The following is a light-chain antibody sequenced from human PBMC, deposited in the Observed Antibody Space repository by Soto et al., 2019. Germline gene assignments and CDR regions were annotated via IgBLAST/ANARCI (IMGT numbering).Light chain of an antibody. CDR3: NPYAGTSYV. J-gene: IGLJ1*01. CDR2: DVS. CDR1: SSDVGAYNY. V-gene: IGLV2-14*03. Sequence: SQPGSVCGYPGQSTTTSCNGTSSDVGAYNYVSWYQQYPGKAPKLIIYDVSNRPSGVSCRFSGSKSGNTASLTISELQAEEEADYYCNPYAGTSYVFATGIKVTV.